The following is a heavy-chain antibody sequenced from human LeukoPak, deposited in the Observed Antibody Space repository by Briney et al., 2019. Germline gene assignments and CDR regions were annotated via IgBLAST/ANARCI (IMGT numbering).Heavy chain of an antibody. D-gene: IGHD6-25*01. J-gene: IGHJ6*02. CDR2: ISYDGSNK. Sequence: GGSLRLSCAASGFTFSSYGMHWARQAPGRGLEWMAVISYDGSNKYSADSVKGRFTISRDNSKNTLYLQMNSLRAEDTAVYYCAKDRLGYYYGMDVWGQGTTVTVSS. CDR1: GFTFSSYG. V-gene: IGHV3-30*18. CDR3: AKDRLGYYYGMDV.